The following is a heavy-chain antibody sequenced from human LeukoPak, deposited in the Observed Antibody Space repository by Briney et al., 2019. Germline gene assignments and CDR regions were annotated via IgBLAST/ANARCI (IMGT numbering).Heavy chain of an antibody. CDR1: GFTFSSYS. CDR2: ISGSGGST. V-gene: IGHV3-23*01. J-gene: IGHJ4*02. D-gene: IGHD3-9*01. CDR3: AKAVYYDILTAFSDY. Sequence: PGGSLRLSCAASGFTFSSYSMNWVRQAPGKGLEWVSAISGSGGSTYYADSVKGRFTISRDNSKNTLYLQMNSLRAEDTAVYYCAKAVYYDILTAFSDYWGQGTLVTVSS.